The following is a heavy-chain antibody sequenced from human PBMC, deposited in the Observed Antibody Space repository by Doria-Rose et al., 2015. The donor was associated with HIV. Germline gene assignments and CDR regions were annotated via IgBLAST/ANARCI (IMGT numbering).Heavy chain of an antibody. CDR1: GGSISHYY. V-gene: IGHV4-59*01. CDR2: IFYTGST. D-gene: IGHD1-26*01. J-gene: IGHJ4*02. Sequence: QVQLQESGPGLVKPSETLSLTCSVSGGSISHYYWSWIRQPPGKGLEYIGDIFYTGSTNYSPSLKSRLSISIDTSKNKFSLRLSSVTAADTPVYYCARVLSGTYDYWGQGTLVTVSS. CDR3: ARVLSGTYDY.